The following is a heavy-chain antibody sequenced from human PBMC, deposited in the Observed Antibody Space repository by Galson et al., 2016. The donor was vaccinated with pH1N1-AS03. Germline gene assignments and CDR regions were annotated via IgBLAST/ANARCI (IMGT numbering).Heavy chain of an antibody. CDR1: GDSVSGGHW. V-gene: IGHV4-4*02. CDR3: ARVLTPGYFHTMDV. CDR2: IYLRGST. D-gene: IGHD2/OR15-2a*01. Sequence: LTCAVSGDSVSGGHWWTWVRQSPGRGLEWIGYIYLRGSTDYNPSLADRVIISADRSTNDFSLTLSSVTAADTAVYYCARVLTPGYFHTMDVWGRGTTVTVSS. J-gene: IGHJ6*02.